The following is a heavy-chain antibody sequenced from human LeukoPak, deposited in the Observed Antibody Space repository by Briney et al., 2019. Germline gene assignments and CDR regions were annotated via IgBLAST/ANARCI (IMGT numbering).Heavy chain of an antibody. CDR1: GFTFSSYA. CDR3: AKDLSGNLGLVAVPAAMLVVDLLGPH. CDR2: ISGSGGST. D-gene: IGHD2-2*01. J-gene: IGHJ4*02. V-gene: IGHV3-23*01. Sequence: QSGGSLRLSCAASGFTFSSYAMSWVRQAPGKGLEWVSAISGSGGSTYYADSVKGRFTISRDNSKNTLYLQMNSLRAEDTAVYYCAKDLSGNLGLVAVPAAMLVVDLLGPHWGQGTLVTVSS.